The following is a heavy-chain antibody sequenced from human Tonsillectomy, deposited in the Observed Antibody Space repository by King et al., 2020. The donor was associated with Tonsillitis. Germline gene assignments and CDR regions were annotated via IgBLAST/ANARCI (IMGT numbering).Heavy chain of an antibody. V-gene: IGHV3-7*01. CDR3: ARSLFAKIAARSIHLDWYFDV. D-gene: IGHD6-6*01. CDR2: IKQEGSEK. J-gene: IGHJ2*01. Sequence: VRHAPGKVLEWVANIKQEGSEKYYVDSLKGRFTISRDNAKRSLYLQMDSLRAEDTEVYYCARSLFAKIAARSIHLDWYFDVWGRGTLVTVYS.